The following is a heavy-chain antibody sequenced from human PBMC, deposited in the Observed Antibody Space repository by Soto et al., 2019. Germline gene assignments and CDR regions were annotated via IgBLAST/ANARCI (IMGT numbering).Heavy chain of an antibody. V-gene: IGHV3-30-3*01. J-gene: IGHJ4*02. CDR2: ISYDGSKK. CDR1: GFTFSSYA. Sequence: QVRLVESGGGVVQPGRSPRLSCAASGFTFSSYAMHWVRQAPGKGLEWVAVISYDGSKKYYADSVKGRFTISRDNSKNTLYLQMNSLRAEDTAVYYCARDPGSYFDYWGQGTLVTVSS. CDR3: ARDPGSYFDY. D-gene: IGHD3-10*01.